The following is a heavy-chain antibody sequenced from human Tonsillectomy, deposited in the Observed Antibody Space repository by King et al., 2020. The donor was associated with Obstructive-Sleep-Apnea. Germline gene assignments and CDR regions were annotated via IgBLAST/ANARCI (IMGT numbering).Heavy chain of an antibody. Sequence: VQLVESGGGLVQPGGSLKLSCAASGFTYSTSAMNWVRQAPGKGLDWVSSISYSGNSTHYADSVKGRFTISRDNSKNTLHLQMNSLKAEDTAVYYCAKPYGTTTGDIEYWGQGILVTVSS. D-gene: IGHD1-14*01. CDR3: AKPYGTTTGDIEY. CDR2: ISYSGNST. V-gene: IGHV3-23*04. J-gene: IGHJ4*02. CDR1: GFTYSTSA.